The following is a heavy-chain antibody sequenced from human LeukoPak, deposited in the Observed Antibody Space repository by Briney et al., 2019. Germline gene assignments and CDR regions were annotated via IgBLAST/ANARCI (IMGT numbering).Heavy chain of an antibody. CDR1: GFTFSSYS. V-gene: IGHV3-21*01. D-gene: IGHD6-19*01. CDR3: ARDIAVAGTGGNWFDP. Sequence: GGSLRLSCAASGFTFSSYSMNWVRQAPGKGLEWVSSISSSSSYIYYADSVKGRFTISRDNAKNSLYLQMNSLGAEDTAVYYCARDIAVAGTGGNWFDPWGQGTLVTVSS. J-gene: IGHJ5*02. CDR2: ISSSSSYI.